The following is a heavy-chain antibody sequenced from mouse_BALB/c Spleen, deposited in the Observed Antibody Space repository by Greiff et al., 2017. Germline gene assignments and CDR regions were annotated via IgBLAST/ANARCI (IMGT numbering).Heavy chain of an antibody. V-gene: IGHV1S81*02. CDR2: INPSNGGT. CDR3: TREGYGSSYRYFDV. Sequence: QVHVKQSGAELVKPGASVKLSCKASGYTFTSYYMYWVKQRPGQGLEWIGEINPSNGGTNFNEKFKSKATLTVDKSSSTAYMQLSSLTSEDSAVYYCTREGYGSSYRYFDVWGAGTTVTVSS. CDR1: GYTFTSYY. J-gene: IGHJ1*01. D-gene: IGHD1-1*01.